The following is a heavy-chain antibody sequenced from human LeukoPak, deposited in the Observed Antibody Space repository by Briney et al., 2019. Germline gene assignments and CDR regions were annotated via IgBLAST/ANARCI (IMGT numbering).Heavy chain of an antibody. V-gene: IGHV1-46*01. Sequence: ASVKVSCKASGYTITNNYMHLVRQAPGQGREWMGVINPSGTGTSYAQKFQGRITMSRDTSTSTVYMELSSLRSEDTAFYYCATDHSMANTAWWFDPWGQGTLVTVSS. CDR1: GYTITNNY. CDR3: ATDHSMANTAWWFDP. D-gene: IGHD5-24*01. CDR2: INPSGTGT. J-gene: IGHJ5*02.